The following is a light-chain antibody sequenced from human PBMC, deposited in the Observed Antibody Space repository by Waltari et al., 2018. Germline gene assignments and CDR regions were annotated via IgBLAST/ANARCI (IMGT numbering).Light chain of an antibody. Sequence: QSALTQPPSVSGSPGQSVTISCSGTGSYIGSYDRFSWYQQPPGTAPRLMIYEVNNRPSGVPDRFSGSKSGNTASLTISGLQAEDEADYYCSSYTTDTTQVFGTGTKVTVL. CDR1: GSYIGSYDR. CDR2: EVN. CDR3: SSYTTDTTQV. J-gene: IGLJ1*01. V-gene: IGLV2-18*02.